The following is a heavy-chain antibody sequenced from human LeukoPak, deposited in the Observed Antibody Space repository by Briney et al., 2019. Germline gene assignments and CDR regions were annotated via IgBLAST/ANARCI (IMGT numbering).Heavy chain of an antibody. Sequence: KPSETLSLTCAVYGGSFSGYYWSWIRQPPGKGLEWIGEINHSGSTNYNPSLKSRVTISVDTSKNQFSLKLSSVTAADTAVYYCAREYSSWRGSPWVTATHDAFDIWGQGTMVTVSS. CDR1: GGSFSGYY. J-gene: IGHJ3*02. CDR2: INHSGST. CDR3: AREYSSWRGSPWVTATHDAFDI. V-gene: IGHV4-34*01. D-gene: IGHD2-21*02.